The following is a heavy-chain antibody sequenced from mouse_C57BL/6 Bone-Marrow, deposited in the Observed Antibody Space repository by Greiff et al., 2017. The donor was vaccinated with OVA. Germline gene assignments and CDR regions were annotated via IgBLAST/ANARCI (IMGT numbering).Heavy chain of an antibody. V-gene: IGHV5-6*02. Sequence: EVKLMESGGDLVKPGGSLKLSCAASGFTFSSYGMSWVRQTPDKRLEWVATISSGGSYTYYPDSVKGRFTISRDNAKNTLYLQMSSLKSEDTAMYYCARRGDGYYDDYWGQGTTLTVSS. J-gene: IGHJ2*01. CDR3: ARRGDGYYDDY. D-gene: IGHD2-3*01. CDR2: ISSGGSYT. CDR1: GFTFSSYG.